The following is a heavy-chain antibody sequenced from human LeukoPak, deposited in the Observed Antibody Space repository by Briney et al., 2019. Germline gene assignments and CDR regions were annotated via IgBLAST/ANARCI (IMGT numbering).Heavy chain of an antibody. CDR2: ISSSSSTI. V-gene: IGHV3-48*04. D-gene: IGHD3-10*01. J-gene: IGHJ4*02. CDR3: ARARGAGIFGELFPFDY. Sequence: GGSLRLSCAASGFTFSSYSMNWVRQAPGKGLEWVSYISSSSSTIYYADSVKGRFTISRDNAKNSLYLQMNSLRAEDTAVYYCARARGAGIFGELFPFDYWGQGTLVTVSS. CDR1: GFTFSSYS.